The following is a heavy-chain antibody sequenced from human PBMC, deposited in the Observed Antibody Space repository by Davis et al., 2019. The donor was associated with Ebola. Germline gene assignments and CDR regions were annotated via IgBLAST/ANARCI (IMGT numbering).Heavy chain of an antibody. Sequence: LKISCAASGFTFDDYAMHWVRQAPGKGLEWVSGISWNSGSIGYADSVKGRFTISRDNAKNSLYLQMNSLRAEDTALYYCAKDRLMVVYASYGMDVWGQGTTVTVSS. CDR3: AKDRLMVVYASYGMDV. V-gene: IGHV3-9*01. J-gene: IGHJ6*02. CDR2: ISWNSGSI. D-gene: IGHD2-8*02. CDR1: GFTFDDYA.